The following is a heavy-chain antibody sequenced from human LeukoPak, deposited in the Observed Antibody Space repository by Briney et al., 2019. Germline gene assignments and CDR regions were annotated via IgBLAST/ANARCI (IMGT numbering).Heavy chain of an antibody. J-gene: IGHJ5*02. V-gene: IGHV1-46*01. CDR3: AREWGRDTLCSGGSCPSWFDP. Sequence: ASVKVSCKASGYTFTSYYMHWVRQAPGQGLEWMGIINPSGGSTSYAQKFQGRVTMTRDTSTSTVYMELSSLRSEDTAVYYCAREWGRDTLCSGGSCPSWFDPWGQGTLVTVSS. CDR1: GYTFTSYY. CDR2: INPSGGST. D-gene: IGHD2-15*01.